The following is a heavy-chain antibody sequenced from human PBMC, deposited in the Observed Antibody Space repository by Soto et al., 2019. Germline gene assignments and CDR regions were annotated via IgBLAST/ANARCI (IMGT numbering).Heavy chain of an antibody. V-gene: IGHV3-48*01. Sequence: GGSLRLSCAGSGFIFSGYSMNWVRQAPGKGLEWLSYIDSSSSGRYYADSAKGRFTISRDNAKNSLYLQMNSLRAEDTAVYYCLRDADKVSPCQHMVHGDYWGQGTVVTVSS. CDR3: LRDADKVSPCQHMVHGDY. J-gene: IGHJ4*02. CDR1: GFIFSGYS. D-gene: IGHD6-13*01. CDR2: IDSSSSGR.